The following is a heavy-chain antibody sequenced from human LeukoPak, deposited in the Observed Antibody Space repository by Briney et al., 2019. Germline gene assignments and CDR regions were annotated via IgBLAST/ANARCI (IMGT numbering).Heavy chain of an antibody. D-gene: IGHD6-13*01. J-gene: IGHJ4*02. CDR1: GGSISSGSYY. V-gene: IGHV4-61*02. CDR2: IYTSGST. Sequence: SQTLSLTCTVSGGSISSGSYYWSWIRQPAGKGLEWIGRIYTSGSTNYNPSLKSRVTISVDTSKNQFSLKLSSVTAADTAVYYCARAGRAAAGKTFDYWGQGTLVTVSS. CDR3: ARAGRAAAGKTFDY.